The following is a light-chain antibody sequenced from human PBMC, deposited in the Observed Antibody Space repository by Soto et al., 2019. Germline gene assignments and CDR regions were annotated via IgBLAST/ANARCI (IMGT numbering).Light chain of an antibody. CDR3: QQYDSSPIT. V-gene: IGKV3-20*01. J-gene: IGKJ5*01. Sequence: VLSLSPWTLSFSPRDRPTLSFRASQSVSTSYLAWYQQKHGQAPRLLIHGASSRATGIPDRFSGSGSGTDGTITISRLEPEDGAVYYCQQYDSSPITFGQGTRLEIK. CDR1: QSVSTSY. CDR2: GAS.